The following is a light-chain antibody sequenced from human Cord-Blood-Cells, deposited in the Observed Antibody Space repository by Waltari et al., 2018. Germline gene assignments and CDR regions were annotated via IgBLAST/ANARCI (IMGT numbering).Light chain of an antibody. Sequence: SYELTQPPSVSVSPGQTARITCSGDALPKQYAYWYQQKPGQAPVLVIYKDSGRPSRIPERFSGSSSGTTVTLTISGVQAEDEADYYCQSADSSGTYPVFGGGTKLTVL. V-gene: IGLV3-25*02. CDR3: QSADSSGTYPV. J-gene: IGLJ3*02. CDR1: ALPKQY. CDR2: KDS.